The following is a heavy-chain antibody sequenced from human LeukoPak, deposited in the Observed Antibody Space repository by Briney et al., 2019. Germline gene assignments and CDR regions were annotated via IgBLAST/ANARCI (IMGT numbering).Heavy chain of an antibody. V-gene: IGHV3-30*02. CDR3: ARGTKRPIVVVPAAIIGKYYFDY. D-gene: IGHD2-2*02. Sequence: GGSLRLSCAASGFTFSSYGMHWVRQAPGKGLEWVAFIRYDGSNKYYADSVKGRFTISRDNSKNTLYLQMNSLRAEDTAVYYCARGTKRPIVVVPAAIIGKYYFDYWGQGTLVTVSS. J-gene: IGHJ4*02. CDR1: GFTFSSYG. CDR2: IRYDGSNK.